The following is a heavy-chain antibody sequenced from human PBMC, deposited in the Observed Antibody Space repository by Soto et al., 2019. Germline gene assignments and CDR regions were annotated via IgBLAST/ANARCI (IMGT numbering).Heavy chain of an antibody. CDR2: TAYTGNT. CDR3: ATGVPACCTHYFDR. Sequence: TRPRPCFLSPGSLTSYNWSWMRQFPGKGLEWLAYTAYTGNTNYNPSLQRRVTISMDTSKNHLSFKLSSMTAADTAVYYWATGVPACCTHYFDRWGQRPRFSVSS. V-gene: IGHV4-59*01. D-gene: IGHD1-26*01. J-gene: IGHJ5*02. CDR1: PGSLTSYN.